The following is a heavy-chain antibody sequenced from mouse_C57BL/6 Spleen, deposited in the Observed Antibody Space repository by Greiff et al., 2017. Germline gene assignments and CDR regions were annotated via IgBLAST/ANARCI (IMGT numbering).Heavy chain of an antibody. V-gene: IGHV1-7*01. CDR3: ARIDGNPYYFDY. D-gene: IGHD2-1*01. J-gene: IGHJ2*01. Sequence: YTKYNQKFKDKATLTADKSSSTAYMQLSSLTYEDSAVYYCARIDGNPYYFDYWGQGTTLTVSS. CDR2: YT.